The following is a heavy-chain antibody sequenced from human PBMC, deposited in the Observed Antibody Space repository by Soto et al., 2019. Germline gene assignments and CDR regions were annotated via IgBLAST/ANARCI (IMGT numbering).Heavy chain of an antibody. CDR1: GGSFSGYY. Sequence: PSETLSLTCAVYGGSFSGYYWSWIRQPPGKGLEWIGEINHSGSTNYNPSLKSRVTISVGTSKNQFSLKLSSVTAADTAVYYCARGLDQQQLVRAYAFDIWGQGTMVTVSS. D-gene: IGHD6-13*01. V-gene: IGHV4-34*01. CDR2: INHSGST. CDR3: ARGLDQQQLVRAYAFDI. J-gene: IGHJ3*02.